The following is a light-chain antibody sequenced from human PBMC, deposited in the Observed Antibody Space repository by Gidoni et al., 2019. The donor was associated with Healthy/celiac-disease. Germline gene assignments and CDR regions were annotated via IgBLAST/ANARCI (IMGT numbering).Light chain of an antibody. Sequence: DIKMPQSPSSLSASVGDRVTITCQASQDISNYLNWYQQKPGKAPKLLIYDASNLETGVPSRFSGSGSGKDFTFTISSLQPEDIATYYCQQYDNLPYTFGQGTKLEIK. J-gene: IGKJ2*01. CDR1: QDISNY. CDR3: QQYDNLPYT. V-gene: IGKV1-33*01. CDR2: DAS.